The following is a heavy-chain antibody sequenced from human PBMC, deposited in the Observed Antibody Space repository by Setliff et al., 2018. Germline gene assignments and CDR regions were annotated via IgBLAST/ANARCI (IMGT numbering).Heavy chain of an antibody. CDR3: AREQWLDPPGYYYMDV. CDR1: GGSFSGYY. V-gene: IGHV4-34*01. J-gene: IGHJ6*03. D-gene: IGHD6-19*01. Sequence: SETLSLTCAVYGGSFSGYYWSWIRQPPGKGLEWIGEINHSGSTNYNPSLKSLVTMSIDTSKNQFSLKLNSVTAADMAVYYCAREQWLDPPGYYYMDVWAKGTTVTVSS. CDR2: INHSGST.